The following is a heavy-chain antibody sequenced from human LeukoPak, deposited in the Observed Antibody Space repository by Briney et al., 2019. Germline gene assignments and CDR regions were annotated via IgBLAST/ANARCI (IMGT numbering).Heavy chain of an antibody. V-gene: IGHV4-34*01. Sequence: SETLSLTCAVYGGSFSGYYCSWIRQPPGKGLEWIGEINHSGSTNYNPSLKSRVTISVDTSKNQFSLKLSSVTAADTAVYYCARRGGSCLRYWGQGTLVTVSS. J-gene: IGHJ4*02. CDR2: INHSGST. CDR3: ARRGGSCLRY. D-gene: IGHD2-2*01. CDR1: GGSFSGYY.